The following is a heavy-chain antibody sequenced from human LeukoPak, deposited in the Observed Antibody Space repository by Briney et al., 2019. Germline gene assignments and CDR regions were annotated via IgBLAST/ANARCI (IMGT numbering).Heavy chain of an antibody. CDR2: INHSGST. J-gene: IGHJ4*02. V-gene: IGHV4-34*01. D-gene: IGHD2-2*01. CDR3: ASATPRYCSSTSCYRAPGY. CDR1: GGSFSGYY. Sequence: QASETLSLTCAVYGGSFSGYYWSWIRQPPGKGLEWIGEINHSGSTNYNPSLKSRVTISVDTSKNQFSLKLSSVTAADTAVYYCASATPRYCSSTSCYRAPGYWGQGTLVTVS.